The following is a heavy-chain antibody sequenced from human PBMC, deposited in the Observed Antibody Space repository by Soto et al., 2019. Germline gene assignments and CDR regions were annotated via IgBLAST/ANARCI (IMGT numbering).Heavy chain of an antibody. J-gene: IGHJ4*02. Sequence: QVQLQESGPGLVKPSETLSLTCTVSGGSISSYYWSWIRQPPGKGLEWIGHIYDSGTANYNPSLQSAVPLSVHPSTNQFSLNMSALTAADTAMYFCYGSGGYWGQGVLVTVSS. CDR3: YGSGGY. CDR2: IYDSGTA. D-gene: IGHD1-26*01. V-gene: IGHV4-59*01. CDR1: GGSISSYY.